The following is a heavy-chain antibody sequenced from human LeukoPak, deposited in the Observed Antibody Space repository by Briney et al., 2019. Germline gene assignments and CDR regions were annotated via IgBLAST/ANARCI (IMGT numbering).Heavy chain of an antibody. V-gene: IGHV4-59*08. Sequence: PSETLSLTCTVCGGSISSYYWSWIRQPPGKGLEWIGYIYYSGSTNYNPSLKSRVTISVDTSKNQFSLKLSSVTAADTAVYYCARMEAAAVAGFDYWGQGTLVTVSS. J-gene: IGHJ4*02. CDR3: ARMEAAAVAGFDY. CDR2: IYYSGST. CDR1: GGSISSYY. D-gene: IGHD6-19*01.